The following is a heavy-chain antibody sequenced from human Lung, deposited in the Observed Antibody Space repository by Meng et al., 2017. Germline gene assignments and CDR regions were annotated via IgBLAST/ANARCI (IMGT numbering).Heavy chain of an antibody. D-gene: IGHD6-13*01. J-gene: IGHJ4*02. CDR3: ARDEDISAAGKLFGDY. CDR2: IDPKSGDT. V-gene: IGHV1-2*06. CDR1: GYTFPDYW. Sequence: QVQLVHSGAEVKKPGASVKVSCKPSGYTFPDYWLHWVRRAPGQGLEWMGRIDPKSGDTHYAQRFQGRVTMTGDTSISTAYMELSGLRSDDTAMYYCARDEDISAAGKLFGDYWGQGTLVTVSS.